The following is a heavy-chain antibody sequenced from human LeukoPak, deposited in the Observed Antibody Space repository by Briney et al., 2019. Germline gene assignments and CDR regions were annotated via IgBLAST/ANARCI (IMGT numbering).Heavy chain of an antibody. CDR1: GYSFTNYW. D-gene: IGHD1-1*01. J-gene: IGHJ4*02. CDR3: ARAWNFDY. CDR2: INPSDSDT. Sequence: GESLKISFKGSGYSFTNYWIAWVRQMPGRGLEWMVIINPSDSDTRYSPSFQGQVTISADKAFSTAYLQWSSLKASDSAMYYCARAWNFDYWGQGTLVTVSS. V-gene: IGHV5-51*01.